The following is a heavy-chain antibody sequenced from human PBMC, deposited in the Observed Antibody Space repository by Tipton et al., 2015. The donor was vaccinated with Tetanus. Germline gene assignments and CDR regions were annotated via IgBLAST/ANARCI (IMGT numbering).Heavy chain of an antibody. V-gene: IGHV4-61*01. CDR1: GGSVNSGSYY. D-gene: IGHD3-10*02. J-gene: IGHJ6*02. CDR2: IYQSGSN. CDR3: ARDGPYYSVTSNDFHFYGMGV. Sequence: TLSLTCTVSGGSVNSGSYYWSWIRQPPGKGLEWIGYIYQSGSNSYSHSLESRVTISLETSKYQFSLRLSSVTAADTAVYCCARDGPYYSVTSNDFHFYGMGVWGQGTTVTVSS.